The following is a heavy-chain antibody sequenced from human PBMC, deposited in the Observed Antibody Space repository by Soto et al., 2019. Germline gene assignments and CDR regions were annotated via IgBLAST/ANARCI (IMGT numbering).Heavy chain of an antibody. J-gene: IGHJ4*02. CDR3: AREETVAGYYFDY. Sequence: QVQLVESGGGVVQPGRSLRLSCAASGFTFNKYAIHWVRQAPGKGLEWVAAISHDGSNKYYADAVKGRFTISRDNSKNTLYLQMNSLRGEDTNVYYCAREETVAGYYFDYWGQGALVTVSS. V-gene: IGHV3-30-3*01. CDR2: ISHDGSNK. D-gene: IGHD6-19*01. CDR1: GFTFNKYA.